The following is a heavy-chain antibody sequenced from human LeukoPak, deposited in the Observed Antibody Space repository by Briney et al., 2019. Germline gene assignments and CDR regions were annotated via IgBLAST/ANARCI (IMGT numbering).Heavy chain of an antibody. CDR1: GFTFSSYW. V-gene: IGHV3-9*01. CDR2: ISWSSGSI. Sequence: GGSLRLSCAASGFTFSSYWMRWVRQAPGKGLGGVSGISWSSGSIGYADSVKGRFTISRDNAKNSLYLQMNSLRAEDTALYYCTSSGIAAAGPSIDYWGQGTLVTVSS. CDR3: TSSGIAAAGPSIDY. J-gene: IGHJ4*02. D-gene: IGHD6-13*01.